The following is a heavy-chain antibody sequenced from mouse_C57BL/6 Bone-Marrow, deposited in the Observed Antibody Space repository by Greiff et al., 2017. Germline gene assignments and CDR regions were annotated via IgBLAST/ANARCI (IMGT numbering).Heavy chain of an antibody. Sequence: EVQLQESGGGLVKPGGSLKLSCAASGFTFSSYAMSWVRQTPEKRLEWVATISDGGSYTYYPDNVKGRFTISRDNAKNNLYLQMSHLKSEDTAMYYCARDRSSSFDYWGQGTTLTVSS. CDR2: ISDGGSYT. CDR1: GFTFSSYA. J-gene: IGHJ2*01. D-gene: IGHD1-1*01. CDR3: ARDRSSSFDY. V-gene: IGHV5-4*01.